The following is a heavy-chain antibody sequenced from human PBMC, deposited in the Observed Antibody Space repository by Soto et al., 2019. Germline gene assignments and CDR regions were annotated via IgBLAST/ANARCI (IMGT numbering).Heavy chain of an antibody. CDR3: AKDLGATRDEDY. CDR1: GFTFSDYY. Sequence: GGSLRLSCAASGFTFSDYYMSWVRQAPGKGLEWVSAISGSGGSTYYADSVKGRFTISRDNSKNTLYLQMNSLRAEDTAVYYCAKDLGATRDEDYWGQGTLVTVSS. CDR2: ISGSGGST. D-gene: IGHD1-26*01. V-gene: IGHV3-23*01. J-gene: IGHJ4*02.